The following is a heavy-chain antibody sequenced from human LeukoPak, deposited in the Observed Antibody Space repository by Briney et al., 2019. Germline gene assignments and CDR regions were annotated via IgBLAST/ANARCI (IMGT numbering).Heavy chain of an antibody. J-gene: IGHJ3*02. D-gene: IGHD3-22*01. CDR3: ARDHHYYDSSGYHKIRSGAFDI. CDR1: GGSFSGYY. CDR2: INHSGST. Sequence: PSETLSLTCAVYGGSFSGYYWSWIRQPPGKGLEWIGEINHSGSTNYNPSLKSRVTISVDTSKNQFSLKLSSVTAADTAVYYCARDHHYYDSSGYHKIRSGAFDIWGQGTMVTVSS. V-gene: IGHV4-34*01.